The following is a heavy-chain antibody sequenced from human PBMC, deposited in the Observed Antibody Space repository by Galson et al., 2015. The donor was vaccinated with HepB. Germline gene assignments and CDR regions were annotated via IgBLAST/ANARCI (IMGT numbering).Heavy chain of an antibody. D-gene: IGHD2-21*02. V-gene: IGHV3-48*01. J-gene: IGHJ4*02. CDR1: GFTFSSYS. CDR2: ISSSSSTI. Sequence: SLRLSCAASGFTFSSYSMNWVRQAPGKGLEWVSYISSSSSTIYYADSVKGRFTISRDNAKNSLYLQMNSLRAEDTAVYYCATLGGLFVVVTAMTDYWGQGTLVTVSS. CDR3: ATLGGLFVVVTAMTDY.